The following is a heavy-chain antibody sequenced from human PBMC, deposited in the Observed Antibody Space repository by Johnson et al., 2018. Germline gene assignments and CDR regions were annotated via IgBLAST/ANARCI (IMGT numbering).Heavy chain of an antibody. CDR3: SREGAEDTAMVRGVWFDP. J-gene: IGHJ5*02. V-gene: IGHV3-21*01. CDR2: ISSSSNYI. Sequence: EVQLVESGGGLVKPGGSLRLSCAASGFTFSTYTMNWVRQAPGKGLEWVSSISSSSNYIYYADSVKGRFTLSRDNAKNSLYLKMNSLRAEDTAVYYISREGAEDTAMVRGVWFDPWGQGTLVTVSS. CDR1: GFTFSTYT. D-gene: IGHD5-18*01.